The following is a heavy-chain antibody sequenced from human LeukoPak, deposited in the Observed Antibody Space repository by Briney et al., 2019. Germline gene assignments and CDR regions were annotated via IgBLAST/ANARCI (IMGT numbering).Heavy chain of an antibody. CDR2: VSRTGSTK. V-gene: IGHV3-23*01. J-gene: IGHJ4*02. CDR3: AKRKNSPGYSSLDQ. D-gene: IGHD2-15*01. CDR1: GFTFSSFA. Sequence: GGSLRLSCVASGFTFSSFALDWVRQAPGRGLEWISVVSRTGSTKYYADSVKRRFTVSRDNSKNTVYLQMNSLRVDDSAVYYCAKRKNSPGYSSLDQWGLGTLVTVSS.